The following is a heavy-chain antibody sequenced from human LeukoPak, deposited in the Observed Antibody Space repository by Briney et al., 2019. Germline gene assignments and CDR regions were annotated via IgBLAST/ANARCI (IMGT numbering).Heavy chain of an antibody. Sequence: SQTLPLTCAVSGGSISSGGYYWSWIRQPPGKGLEWIGEINHSGSTNYNPSLKSRVTISVDTSKDQFSLKLSSVTAADTAVYYCARGMATTHPYYFDYWGQGTLVTVSS. CDR2: INHSGST. CDR1: GGSISSGGYY. V-gene: IGHV4-30-2*01. D-gene: IGHD5-24*01. CDR3: ARGMATTHPYYFDY. J-gene: IGHJ4*02.